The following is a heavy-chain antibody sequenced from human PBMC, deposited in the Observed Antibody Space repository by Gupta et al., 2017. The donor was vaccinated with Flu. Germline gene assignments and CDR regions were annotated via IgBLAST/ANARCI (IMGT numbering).Heavy chain of an antibody. Sequence: QVQLQQWGAGLLKPSETLSLTCAAYGGSFSGYYWSWIRQPPGKGLGWIGEINHSGSTNYNPSLKSRVTISVDTSKNQFSLKLSSVTAADTAVYYCARGRYCSGGSCSFDYWGQGTLVTVSS. CDR1: GGSFSGYY. J-gene: IGHJ4*02. CDR2: INHSGST. CDR3: ARGRYCSGGSCSFDY. V-gene: IGHV4-34*01. D-gene: IGHD2-15*01.